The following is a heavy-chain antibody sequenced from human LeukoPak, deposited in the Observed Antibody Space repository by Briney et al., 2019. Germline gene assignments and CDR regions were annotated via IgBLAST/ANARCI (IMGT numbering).Heavy chain of an antibody. D-gene: IGHD3-3*01. V-gene: IGHV3-30*04. Sequence: PGGSLRLSCAASGFTFSSYAMHWVRQAPGKGLEWVAVISYDGSNKYYADSVKGRLTISRDNSKNTLYLQMNSLRAEDTAVYYCARIVLRFLEWSWFDPWGQGTLVTVSS. J-gene: IGHJ5*02. CDR3: ARIVLRFLEWSWFDP. CDR1: GFTFSSYA. CDR2: ISYDGSNK.